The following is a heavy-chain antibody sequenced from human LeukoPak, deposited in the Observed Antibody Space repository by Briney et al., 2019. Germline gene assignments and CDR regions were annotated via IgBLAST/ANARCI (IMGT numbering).Heavy chain of an antibody. V-gene: IGHV1-69*13. CDR2: IIPIFGTA. Sequence: SVKVSCTASGGTFSSYAISWVRQAPGQGLEWMGGIIPIFGTANYAQKFQGRVTITADESTSTAYMELSSLRSEDTAVYYCASDLRLFYGDYGMDYWGQGTLVTVSS. CDR1: GGTFSSYA. D-gene: IGHD4-17*01. J-gene: IGHJ4*02. CDR3: ASDLRLFYGDYGMDY.